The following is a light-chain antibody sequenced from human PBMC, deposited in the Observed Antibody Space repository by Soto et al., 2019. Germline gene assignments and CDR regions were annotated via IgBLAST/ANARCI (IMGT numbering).Light chain of an antibody. CDR1: QSVSSSY. J-gene: IGKJ4*01. CDR3: QQYGSSPT. V-gene: IGKV3-20*01. CDR2: GAS. Sequence: EIVLTQSPGTLSLSPGERATLSCRASQSVSSSYLAWYQQKPGQAHRHLIYGASSRATGIPDRFSGSGSGTDFTLTISRLEPEDFAAYYCQQYGSSPTFGGGTKVPIK.